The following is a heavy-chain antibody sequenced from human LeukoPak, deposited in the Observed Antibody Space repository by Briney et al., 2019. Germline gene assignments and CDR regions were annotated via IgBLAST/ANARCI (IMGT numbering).Heavy chain of an antibody. D-gene: IGHD3-22*01. CDR2: TYPGDSDT. CDR3: ARQRTYHYDSSGYYHDAFDM. J-gene: IGHJ3*02. CDR1: GYTFTRYW. V-gene: IGHV5-51*01. Sequence: GESLKISCKGSGYTFTRYWIGWVRQMPGKGLEWMGITYPGDSDTRYSPSFQGQVTISADKSISTAYLQWSSLKASDTAMYYCARQRTYHYDSSGYYHDAFDMWGQGTMVTVSS.